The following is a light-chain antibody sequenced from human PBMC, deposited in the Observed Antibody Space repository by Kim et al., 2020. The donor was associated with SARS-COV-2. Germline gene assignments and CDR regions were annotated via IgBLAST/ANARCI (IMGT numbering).Light chain of an antibody. CDR2: AAS. Sequence: SPGERATLSCRASQSLGSSYLAWYQQKPGQAPRLLIYAASSRATGIPDRFSGSGSGTDFTLTISRLEPEDFAVYYCHQYDTSPMYTFGQGTKLEI. V-gene: IGKV3-20*01. CDR3: HQYDTSPMYT. CDR1: QSLGSSY. J-gene: IGKJ2*01.